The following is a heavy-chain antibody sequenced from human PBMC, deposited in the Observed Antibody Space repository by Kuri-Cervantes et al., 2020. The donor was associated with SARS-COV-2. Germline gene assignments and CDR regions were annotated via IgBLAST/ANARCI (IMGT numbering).Heavy chain of an antibody. Sequence: GESLKISCAASGFTFSYYYMSWIRQAPGKGLEWVSYISSSGSTIYYAGSVKGRFTISRDNAKNSLYLQMNSLRAEDTAVYYCARGTNLYYGSGSYPAPYYYYGMDVWGQGTTVTVSS. CDR1: GFTFSYYY. J-gene: IGHJ6*02. V-gene: IGHV3-11*01. D-gene: IGHD3-10*01. CDR2: ISSSGSTI. CDR3: ARGTNLYYGSGSYPAPYYYYGMDV.